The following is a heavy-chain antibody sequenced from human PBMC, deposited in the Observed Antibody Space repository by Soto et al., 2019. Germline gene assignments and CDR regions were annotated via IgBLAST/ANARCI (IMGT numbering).Heavy chain of an antibody. CDR3: ARDRGYGEFDY. V-gene: IGHV4-59*01. Sequence: QVQLQESGPGLVKPSETLSLTCTVSGGSISSYYWSWLRQPPGKGLEWIGYSYYSGSTNYNPSLKSRVTISVDTSKNQFSLKLGSVTAADTAVYYCARDRGYGEFDYWGQGTLVTVSS. CDR2: SYYSGST. D-gene: IGHD4-17*01. CDR1: GGSISSYY. J-gene: IGHJ4*02.